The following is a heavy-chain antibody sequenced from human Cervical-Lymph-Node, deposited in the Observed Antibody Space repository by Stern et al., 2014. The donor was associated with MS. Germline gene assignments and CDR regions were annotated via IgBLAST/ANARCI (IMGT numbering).Heavy chain of an antibody. D-gene: IGHD2-8*01. CDR3: ARDYEDTSMLFDH. CDR1: GFTFSSYG. J-gene: IGHJ4*02. V-gene: IGHV3-30*03. CDR2: ISYDGNHK. Sequence: VQLVESGGAVVQPGRSLRLSCAASGFTFSSYGMHWVRQAPGQGLEWVTVISYDGNHKYYAASVKGRFTISRDKSKNTLHLQMNSVTPDDTAIYYCARDYEDTSMLFDHWGQGTLVTVSS.